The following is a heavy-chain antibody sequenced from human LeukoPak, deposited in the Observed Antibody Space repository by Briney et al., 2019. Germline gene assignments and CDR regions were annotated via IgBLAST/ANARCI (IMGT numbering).Heavy chain of an antibody. CDR1: GFTFRDIH. V-gene: IGHV3-11*01. Sequence: GGSLRLSGTASGFTFRDIHRSWIRQAPGKGLEWFSHFSGSGYAIHHPGSVKGRFTISRDNAKNSLYLQMNSLRVEDSAVYYCARLGGTYSRGGDHWGQGTLVTVSS. J-gene: IGHJ4*02. D-gene: IGHD1-26*01. CDR2: FSGSGYAI. CDR3: ARLGGTYSRGGDH.